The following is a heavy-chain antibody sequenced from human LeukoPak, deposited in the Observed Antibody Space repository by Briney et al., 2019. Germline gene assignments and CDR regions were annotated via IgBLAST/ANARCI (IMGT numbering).Heavy chain of an antibody. CDR1: GFTFSSYG. V-gene: IGHV3-33*01. D-gene: IGHD3-10*01. J-gene: IGHJ6*01. Sequence: PGGSLRLSCAASGFTFSSYGMHWVRQAPGKGLEWVAVIWYDGSNKYYADSVKGRFTISRDNSKNTLYLQMNSLRAEDTAVYYCARDQMVRGVIYYYYYGMDVWGKGPRSPSPQ. CDR2: IWYDGSNK. CDR3: ARDQMVRGVIYYYYYGMDV.